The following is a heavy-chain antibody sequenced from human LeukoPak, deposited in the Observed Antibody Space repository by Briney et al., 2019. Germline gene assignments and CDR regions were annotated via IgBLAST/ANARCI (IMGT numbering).Heavy chain of an antibody. J-gene: IGHJ4*02. CDR1: GFTFSSYS. CDR2: ISSSSSYI. Sequence: GGSLRLSCAASGFTFSSYSMNWVRQAPGKGLEWVSSISSSSSYIYYADSVKGRFTISRDNAKNSLYLQMNSLRAEDTAVYYCARRDGTYCSSTSCYFDYWGQGTLVTVSS. V-gene: IGHV3-21*01. D-gene: IGHD2-2*01. CDR3: ARRDGTYCSSTSCYFDY.